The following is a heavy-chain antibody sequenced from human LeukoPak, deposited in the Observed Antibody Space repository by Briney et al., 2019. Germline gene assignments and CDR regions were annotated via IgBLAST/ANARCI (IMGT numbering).Heavy chain of an antibody. J-gene: IGHJ4*02. CDR2: ISWGSGSI. D-gene: IGHD3-9*01. CDR3: AKSNFDWTHPFDY. CDR1: GFTFDDYA. Sequence: GGSLRLSCAASGFTFDDYAMHWVRQGPGKGLEWVSGISWGSGSIGYADSVKGRFTISRDNAKKSLYLQMNSLRAEDTALYYCAKSNFDWTHPFDYWGQGTLVTVSS. V-gene: IGHV3-9*01.